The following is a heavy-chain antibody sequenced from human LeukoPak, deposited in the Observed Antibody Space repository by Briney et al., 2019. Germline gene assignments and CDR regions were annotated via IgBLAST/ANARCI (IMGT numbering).Heavy chain of an antibody. Sequence: SETLSLTCTVSGGSISGYYWSWIRQPPGKGLEWIGYLHYSGSTNYNPSLKSRVTISVDTSKNQFPLKLSSVTAADTAVYYCARTTEGGYTYGYFYYYYMDVWGKGTTVTISS. CDR3: ARTTEGGYTYGYFYYYYMDV. D-gene: IGHD5-18*01. CDR2: LHYSGST. CDR1: GGSISGYY. V-gene: IGHV4-59*01. J-gene: IGHJ6*03.